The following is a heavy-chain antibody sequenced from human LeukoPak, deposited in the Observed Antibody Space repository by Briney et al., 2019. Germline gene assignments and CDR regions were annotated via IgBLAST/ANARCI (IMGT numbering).Heavy chain of an antibody. CDR1: GGSISNYY. CDR3: ARDTYYDFWSGYFGSGSIDY. CDR2: IYYSGST. J-gene: IGHJ4*02. D-gene: IGHD3-3*01. V-gene: IGHV4-59*12. Sequence: SETLSLTCTVSGGSISNYYWSWIRQPPGKGLEWIGYIYYSGSTNYNPSLKSRVTISVDTSKNQFSLKLSSVTAADTAVYYCARDTYYDFWSGYFGSGSIDYWGQGTLVTVSS.